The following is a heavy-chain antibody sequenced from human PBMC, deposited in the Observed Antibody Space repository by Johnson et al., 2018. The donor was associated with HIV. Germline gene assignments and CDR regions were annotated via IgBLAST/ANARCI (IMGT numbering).Heavy chain of an antibody. CDR1: GFTFSSYA. CDR2: ISYDVSNK. V-gene: IGHV3-30*14. J-gene: IGHJ3*02. Sequence: QVQLVESGGGLVQPGRSLRLSCAASGFTFSSYAMHWVRQAPGKGLEWVALISYDVSNKYYADSVKCRFTISRDKSKNTLYLQMNSLRAEDTAVYYCARDDILTGYYDAFDIWGQGTMVTVSS. D-gene: IGHD3-9*01. CDR3: ARDDILTGYYDAFDI.